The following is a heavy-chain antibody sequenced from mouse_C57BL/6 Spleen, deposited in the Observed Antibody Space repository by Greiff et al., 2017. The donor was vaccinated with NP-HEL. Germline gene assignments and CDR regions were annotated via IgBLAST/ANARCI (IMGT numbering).Heavy chain of an antibody. CDR3: ARCVTTVVADYAMDY. D-gene: IGHD1-1*01. CDR2: INPNNGGT. Sequence: EVQLVESGPELVKPGASVKIPCKASGYTFTDYNMDWVKQSHGKSLEWIGDINPNNGGTIYNQKFKGKATLTVDKSSSTAYMELRSLTSEDTAVYYCARCVTTVVADYAMDYWGQGTSVTVSS. J-gene: IGHJ4*01. CDR1: GYTFTDYN. V-gene: IGHV1-18*01.